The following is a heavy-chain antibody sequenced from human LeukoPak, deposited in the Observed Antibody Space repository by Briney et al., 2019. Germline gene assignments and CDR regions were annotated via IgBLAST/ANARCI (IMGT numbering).Heavy chain of an antibody. V-gene: IGHV1-69-2*01. CDR1: GYTFTDYY. D-gene: IGHD3-3*01. J-gene: IGHJ6*03. CDR2: VDPEDGET. Sequence: GATVKISCKASGYTFTDYYMHWVQQAPGKRLEWMGRVDPEDGETIYAEKFQGRVTITADTSTDTAYMELSSLRSEDTAVYYCATGQLGFGVVTAYYYYMDVWGKGTTVTVSS. CDR3: ATGQLGFGVVTAYYYYMDV.